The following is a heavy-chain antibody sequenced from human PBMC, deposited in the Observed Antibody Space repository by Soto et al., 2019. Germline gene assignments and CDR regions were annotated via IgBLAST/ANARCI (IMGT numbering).Heavy chain of an antibody. V-gene: IGHV1-18*04. D-gene: IGHD3-22*01. J-gene: IGHJ4*02. Sequence: GASVKVSCKASGYTFTSYGISWVRQAPGQGLEWMGWISAYNGNTNYAQKLQGRVTMTTDTSTSTAYMELRSLRSDDTAVYYCARPRYYYDSSGSFDYWGQGTLVTVSS. CDR2: ISAYNGNT. CDR3: ARPRYYYDSSGSFDY. CDR1: GYTFTSYG.